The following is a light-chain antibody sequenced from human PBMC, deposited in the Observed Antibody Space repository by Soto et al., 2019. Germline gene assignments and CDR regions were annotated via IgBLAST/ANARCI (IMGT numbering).Light chain of an antibody. CDR1: SSDVGGYNY. Sequence: QSALTRARSVSGSPGQSVTISCTGTSSDVGGYNYVSWYQQHPGKAPKLMIYDVSKRPSGVPDRFSGSKSGNTASLTISGLQAEDEADYYCCPYAGKRVYVFGTGTKVTVL. CDR2: DVS. J-gene: IGLJ1*01. CDR3: CPYAGKRVYV. V-gene: IGLV2-11*01.